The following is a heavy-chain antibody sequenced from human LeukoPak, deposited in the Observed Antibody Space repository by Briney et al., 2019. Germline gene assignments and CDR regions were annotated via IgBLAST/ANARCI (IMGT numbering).Heavy chain of an antibody. CDR2: MNPNSGNT. V-gene: IGHV1-8*01. D-gene: IGHD2-8*01. CDR1: GYTFTSYD. CDR3: ARGLRMGKGFDP. Sequence: GASVKVSCKASGYTFTSYDINWVRQAPGQGLEWMGWMNPNSGNTGYAQKFQGRVTMTRNTSISTAYMELSSLRSEDTAVYYCARGLRMGKGFDPWGQGTLVTVSS. J-gene: IGHJ5*02.